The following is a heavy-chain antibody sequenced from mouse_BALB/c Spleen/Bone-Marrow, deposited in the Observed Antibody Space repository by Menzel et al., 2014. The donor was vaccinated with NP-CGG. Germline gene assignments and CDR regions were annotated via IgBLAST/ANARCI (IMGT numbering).Heavy chain of an antibody. D-gene: IGHD1-1*01. V-gene: IGHV5-6-4*01. CDR2: ISSGGSYT. J-gene: IGHJ4*01. CDR1: GFTFXSYT. CDR3: TRDPYYYGSSYAMDY. Sequence: EVNVVESGGGLVKPGGPLKLSCAASGFTFXSYTMSWVRQTPEKRLEWVATISSGGSYTYYPDSVKGRFTISRDNAKNTLYLQMSSLKSEDTAMYYCTRDPYYYGSSYAMDYWGQGTSVTVSS.